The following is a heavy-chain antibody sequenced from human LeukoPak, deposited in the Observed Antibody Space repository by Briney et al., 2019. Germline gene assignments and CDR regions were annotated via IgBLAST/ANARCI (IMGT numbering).Heavy chain of an antibody. V-gene: IGHV3-38-3*01. CDR1: GFTFSSYW. Sequence: GGSLRLSCAASGFTFSSYWMSWVRQAPGKGLEWVSSMSGGSTDYADSRKGRFTISRDNSKNTLHLQMNSLRAEDTAVYYCARAGKWELLLESILDYWGQGTLVTVSS. D-gene: IGHD1-26*01. J-gene: IGHJ4*02. CDR2: MSGGST. CDR3: ARAGKWELLLESILDY.